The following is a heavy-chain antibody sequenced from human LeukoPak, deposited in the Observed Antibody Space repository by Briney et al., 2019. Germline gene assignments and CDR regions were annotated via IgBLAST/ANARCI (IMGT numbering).Heavy chain of an antibody. CDR3: ATWVDYQRDY. Sequence: GGSLRLSCVASGFPFSSYWMTWVRQAPGKGLEWVANIKQDGSKKSYVDSVKGRFTISRDNAKNSLYLQMNSLRAEDTAVYYCATWVDYQRDYWGQGTLVTVSS. J-gene: IGHJ4*02. CDR2: IKQDGSKK. CDR1: GFPFSSYW. V-gene: IGHV3-7*01. D-gene: IGHD2-2*01.